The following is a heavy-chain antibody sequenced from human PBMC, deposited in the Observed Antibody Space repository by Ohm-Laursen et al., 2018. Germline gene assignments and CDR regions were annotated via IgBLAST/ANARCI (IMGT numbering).Heavy chain of an antibody. Sequence: SLRLSCTASGFTVSNNYMSWVRQAPGKGLEWVANIKQDGSEKYYVDSVKGRFTISRDNAKNSLYLQMNSLRAEDTAVYYCARVSMISFGKVSDYWGQGTLVTVSP. V-gene: IGHV3-7*01. CDR1: GFTVSNNY. CDR2: IKQDGSEK. J-gene: IGHJ4*02. D-gene: IGHD3-16*01. CDR3: ARVSMISFGKVSDY.